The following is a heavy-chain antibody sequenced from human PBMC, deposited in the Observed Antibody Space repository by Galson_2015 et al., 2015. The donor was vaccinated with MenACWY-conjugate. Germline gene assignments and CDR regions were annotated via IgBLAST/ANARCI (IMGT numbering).Heavy chain of an antibody. CDR3: ARSWGYFDI. Sequence: SETLSLTCGVSGGSITGGPWWTWVRQPPGKGLEWIGEIYHSGRTNYDPSLKSRVTISVDKSKNQFSLNLASVTAADTAMYFCARSWGYFDIWGRGTLVTVSS. CDR2: IYHSGRT. D-gene: IGHD7-27*01. V-gene: IGHV4-4*02. J-gene: IGHJ2*01. CDR1: GGSITGGPW.